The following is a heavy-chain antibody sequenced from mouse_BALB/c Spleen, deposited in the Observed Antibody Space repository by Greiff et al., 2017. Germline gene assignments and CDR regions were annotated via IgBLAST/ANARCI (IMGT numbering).Heavy chain of an antibody. CDR1: GYAFSSYW. CDR3: ARELGNGDDGFAY. Sequence: QVQLQQSGAELVRPGSSVKISCKASGYAFSSYWMNWVKQRPGQGLEWIGQIYPGGGDTNYNGKFKGKATLTADKSTSTAYMQLSSLASEDSEVYFCARELGNGDDGFAYWGQGTLVTVSA. D-gene: IGHD2-2*01. CDR2: IYPGGGDT. V-gene: IGHV1-80*01. J-gene: IGHJ3*01.